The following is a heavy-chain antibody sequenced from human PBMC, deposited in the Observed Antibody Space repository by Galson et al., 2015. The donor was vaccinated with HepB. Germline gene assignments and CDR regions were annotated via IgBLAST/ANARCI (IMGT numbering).Heavy chain of an antibody. CDR3: ARLIAVAGTLHFDY. CDR2: IIPIFGTA. D-gene: IGHD6-19*01. V-gene: IGHV1-69*06. J-gene: IGHJ4*02. Sequence: SVKVSCKASGGTFSSYAISWVRQAPGQGLEWMGGIIPIFGTANYAQKFQGRVTITADKSTSTAYMELSSLRSEDTAVYYCARLIAVAGTLHFDYWGQGTLVTVSS. CDR1: GGTFSSYA.